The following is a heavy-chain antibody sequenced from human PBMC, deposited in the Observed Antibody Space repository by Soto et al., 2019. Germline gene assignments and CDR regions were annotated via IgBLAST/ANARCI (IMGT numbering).Heavy chain of an antibody. Sequence: QAYLEQSGAEVKKPGASVKVYCKASGYSLTDNGITWVRQASGQGLEYVGWISPDSGKTDYAQKFQGRVNMTTDTSINTVYMELSSLRSDETAVYYCAGVCGYYYYYMDVWGKGTTVTVSS. CDR1: GYSLTDNG. CDR2: ISPDSGKT. V-gene: IGHV1-8*01. CDR3: AGVCGYYYYYMDV. J-gene: IGHJ6*03.